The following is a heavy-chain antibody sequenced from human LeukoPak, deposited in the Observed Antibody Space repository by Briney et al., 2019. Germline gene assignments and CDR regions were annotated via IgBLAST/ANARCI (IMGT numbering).Heavy chain of an antibody. Sequence: GGSLRLSCAASGFSFSDYSMNWVRQAPGKGLEWVSYISSSSSSRYYADSVKGRFTISRDNSKNTLYLQMNSLRAEDTAVYYCAKFPRLLWFGELLEFDYWGQGTLATVSS. CDR3: AKFPRLLWFGELLEFDY. CDR2: ISSSSSSR. D-gene: IGHD3-10*01. CDR1: GFSFSDYS. J-gene: IGHJ4*02. V-gene: IGHV3-48*01.